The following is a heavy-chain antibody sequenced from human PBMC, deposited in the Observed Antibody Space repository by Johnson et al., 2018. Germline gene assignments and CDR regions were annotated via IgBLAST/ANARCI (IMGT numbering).Heavy chain of an antibody. J-gene: IGHJ6*03. CDR2: ISTSSSYD. CDR3: ARVPSGIGLDPYKYHSYYIDV. CDR1: GFTFSSYS. Sequence: VQLVQSGGGLVKPGGSLRLSCVASGFTFSSYSMNWVRQTPGKGLEWVSSISTSSSYDYYADSLKGLFAISRNNVKSSLYLQMNSLIGEDTAVYYCARVPSGIGLDPYKYHSYYIDVWGKGTTVTVSS. D-gene: IGHD2-2*01. V-gene: IGHV3-21*06.